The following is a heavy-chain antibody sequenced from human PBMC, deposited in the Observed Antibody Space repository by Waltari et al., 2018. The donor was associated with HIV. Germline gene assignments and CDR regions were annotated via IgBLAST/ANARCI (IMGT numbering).Heavy chain of an antibody. CDR2: IGPSGGTK. V-gene: IGHV1-46*01. J-gene: IGHJ6*02. Sequence: QVQLVQSGAEVKKPGASVKVSCKASGDTFSNYYMNWVRQAPGQGLEWMGIIGPSGGTKNYAQKFQGRVTMTRDTSTSTVYMALSSLRSEDTAIYYCARGVPVDTTMGKYYYYAMDVWGQGTTVTVSS. CDR3: ARGVPVDTTMGKYYYYAMDV. D-gene: IGHD5-18*01. CDR1: GDTFSNYY.